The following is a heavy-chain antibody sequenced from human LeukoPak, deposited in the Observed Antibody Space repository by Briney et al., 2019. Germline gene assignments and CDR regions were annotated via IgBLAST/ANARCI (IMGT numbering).Heavy chain of an antibody. CDR1: GFTFSNYA. D-gene: IGHD2-15*01. J-gene: IGHJ4*02. Sequence: GGSLRLSCAASGFTFSNYAMSWVRQAPGKGLEWVSAISISGGSTYYADSVKGRFSISRDNSKNTLYLQMNSLRAEDTAVYYCAKAELVGAAGAVGYWGQGTLVTVSS. CDR3: AKAELVGAAGAVGY. CDR2: ISISGGST. V-gene: IGHV3-23*01.